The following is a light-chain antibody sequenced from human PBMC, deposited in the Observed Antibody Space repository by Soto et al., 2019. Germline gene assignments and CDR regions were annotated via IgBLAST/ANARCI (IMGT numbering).Light chain of an antibody. CDR1: QSISRS. J-gene: IGKJ4*01. CDR2: DAS. Sequence: EIVLTQSPAILSVSPGARATLSCRASQSISRSLAWYLQKPGQAPRLLISDASTSAACIPARFSGSGSGTEFTPTNSSREHEDFAVYYCRQRSIRPLTFGGGTRVDIK. CDR3: RQRSIRPLT. V-gene: IGKV3-11*01.